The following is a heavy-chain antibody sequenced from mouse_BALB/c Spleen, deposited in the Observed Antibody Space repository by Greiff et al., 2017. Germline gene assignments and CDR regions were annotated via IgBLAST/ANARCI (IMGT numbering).Heavy chain of an antibody. CDR1: GYTFTDYN. D-gene: IGHD2-4*01. J-gene: IGHJ3*01. V-gene: IGHV1S29*02. CDR2: IYPYNGGT. Sequence: VQLQQSGPELVKPGASVKISCKASGYTFTDYNMHWVKQSHGKSLEWIGYIYPYNGGTGYNQKFKSKATLTVDNSSSTAYMELRSLTSEDSAVYYCARDYDSPFAYWGQGTLVTVSA. CDR3: ARDYDSPFAY.